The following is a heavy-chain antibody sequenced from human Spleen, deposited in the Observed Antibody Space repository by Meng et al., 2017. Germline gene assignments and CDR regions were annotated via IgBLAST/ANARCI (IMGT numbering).Heavy chain of an antibody. CDR1: GYNFPDYY. CDR2: INPKSGDT. J-gene: IGHJ4*02. Sequence: QVQWVQVGAEVKKPGASVKVSCKPSGYNFPDYYIHWVRRAPGQGLEWMGRINPKSGDTHYAQKFQARVTMTGDTSISTAYMELSGLRSDDTAMYYCARDEDISAAGKLFGDYWGQGTLVTVSS. D-gene: IGHD6-25*01. CDR3: ARDEDISAAGKLFGDY. V-gene: IGHV1-2*06.